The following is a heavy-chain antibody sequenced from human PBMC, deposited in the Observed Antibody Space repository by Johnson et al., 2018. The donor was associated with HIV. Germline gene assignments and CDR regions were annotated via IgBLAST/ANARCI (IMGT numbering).Heavy chain of an antibody. J-gene: IGHJ3*02. CDR1: GFTFDDNA. V-gene: IGHV3-9*01. CDR2: ITWNSGSI. Sequence: VQLVESGGGLVQPGRSLRLSCAASGFTFDDNAMHWVRQAPGQGLEWVSGITWNSGSIGYADSVKGRFTISRDNSNSTLYLQLNNLRAEDTAMYYCALILARGWLQRGAFDIWGQGTMVTVSS. CDR3: ALILARGWLQRGAFDI. D-gene: IGHD5-24*01.